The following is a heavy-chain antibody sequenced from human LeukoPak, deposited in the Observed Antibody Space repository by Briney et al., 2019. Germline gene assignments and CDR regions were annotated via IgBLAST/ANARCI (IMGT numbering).Heavy chain of an antibody. V-gene: IGHV3-30*03. J-gene: IGHJ4*02. CDR2: ISYDGSKE. CDR1: GFTFSSHG. D-gene: IGHD1-26*01. Sequence: TGGSLRLSCAASGFTFSSHGMHWVRQAPGKGLEWVALISYDGSKENYADSVKGRFTLSRDNSKNTLHLQMNGLRAEDSALYYCASDVPGSYSFDYWGQGTLVTVSS. CDR3: ASDVPGSYSFDY.